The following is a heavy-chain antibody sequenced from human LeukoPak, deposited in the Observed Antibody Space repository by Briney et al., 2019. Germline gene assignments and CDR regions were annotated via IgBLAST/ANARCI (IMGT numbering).Heavy chain of an antibody. Sequence: EASVKVSCKASGDTFSNYAISWVRQAPGQGLEWMGGIIPILGIANDAQKFQGRVTITADKSSNTVYMQLSSLRSDDTAVYYCARGPQHSTGEYFQNWGQGTLVSVSS. CDR3: ARGPQHSTGEYFQN. V-gene: IGHV1-69*10. CDR2: IIPILGIA. J-gene: IGHJ1*01. CDR1: GDTFSNYA. D-gene: IGHD3-10*01.